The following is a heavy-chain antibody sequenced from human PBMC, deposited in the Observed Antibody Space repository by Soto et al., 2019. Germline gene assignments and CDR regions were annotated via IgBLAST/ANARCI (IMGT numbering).Heavy chain of an antibody. D-gene: IGHD6-19*01. V-gene: IGHV3-9*01. J-gene: IGHJ4*02. CDR2: ISWNSGSI. CDR3: AKDITPLAVAGTGLGY. Sequence: GGSLRLSCAASGFTFDDYAMHWVRQAPGKGLEWVSGISWNSGSIGYADSVKGRFTISRDNAKNSLYLQMNSLRAEDTALYYCAKDITPLAVAGTGLGYWGQGTLVTVSS. CDR1: GFTFDDYA.